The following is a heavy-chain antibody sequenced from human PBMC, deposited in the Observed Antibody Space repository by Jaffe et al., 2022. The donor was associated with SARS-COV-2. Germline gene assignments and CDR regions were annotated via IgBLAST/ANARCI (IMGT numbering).Heavy chain of an antibody. CDR1: GFTFSSYG. J-gene: IGHJ3*02. CDR3: ARSEGYDRIMRDAFDI. CDR2: IWYDGSNK. D-gene: IGHD3-22*01. Sequence: QVQLVESGGGVVQPGRSLRLSCAASGFTFSSYGMHWVRQAPGKGLEWVAVIWYDGSNKYYADSVKGRFTISRDNSKNTLYLQMNSLRAEDTAVYYCARSEGYDRIMRDAFDIWGQGTMVTVSS. V-gene: IGHV3-33*01.